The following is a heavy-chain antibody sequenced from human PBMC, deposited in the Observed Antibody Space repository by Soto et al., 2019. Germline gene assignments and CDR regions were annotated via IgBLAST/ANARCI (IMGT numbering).Heavy chain of an antibody. CDR2: INAGNGNT. CDR3: ARDPVLIVVVPAANNWFDP. D-gene: IGHD2-2*01. Sequence: GASVKVSCKASGYTSTSYAMHWVRQAPGQRLEWMGWINAGNGNTKYSQKFQGRVTITRDTSASTAYMELSSLRSEDTAVYYCARDPVLIVVVPAANNWFDPWGQGTLVTVSS. V-gene: IGHV1-3*01. J-gene: IGHJ5*02. CDR1: GYTSTSYA.